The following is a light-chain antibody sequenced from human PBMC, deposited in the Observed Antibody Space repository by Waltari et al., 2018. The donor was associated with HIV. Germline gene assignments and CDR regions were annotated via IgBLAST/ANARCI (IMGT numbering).Light chain of an antibody. CDR1: QSISSW. Sequence: VGDRVIITCRASQSISSWLAWYQHKPGTAPKLLIYKASVLEGGVPSRFSGSGSGTEFTLNITNLQPDDFATYYCQHYSSSPYTFGQGTNLEIK. CDR2: KAS. V-gene: IGKV1-5*03. J-gene: IGKJ2*01. CDR3: QHYSSSPYT.